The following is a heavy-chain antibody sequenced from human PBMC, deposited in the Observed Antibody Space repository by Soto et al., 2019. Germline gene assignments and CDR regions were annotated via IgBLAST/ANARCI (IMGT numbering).Heavy chain of an antibody. Sequence: EVQLVESGGGLVQPGGSLRLSCEASGFTFRNYDMHWVRQGTGKGLEWVSGISAAGDPDYADSVEGGFTISRENAQNSLFLQMSSLRVGDTAVYYCARTDRDFYGLDVWGEGTTVIVSS. CDR2: ISAAGDP. CDR3: ARTDRDFYGLDV. CDR1: GFTFRNYD. V-gene: IGHV3-13*05. J-gene: IGHJ6*04.